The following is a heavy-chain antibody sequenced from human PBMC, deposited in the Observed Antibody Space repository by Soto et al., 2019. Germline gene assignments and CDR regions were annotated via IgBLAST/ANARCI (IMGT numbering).Heavy chain of an antibody. J-gene: IGHJ4*02. CDR3: VRAISGSFAL. CDR2: IKEDGSGK. Sequence: EVQLVESGGGLVQSGGSLRLSCEASGFSFITYWMNWVRQAPGKGLEWLASIKEDGSGKQYVDSVKGRFTISRDNAKNSLYLQMNSLNEEDTAVYYCVRAISGSFALWGQGTLVIVSS. V-gene: IGHV3-7*04. D-gene: IGHD3-9*01. CDR1: GFSFITYW.